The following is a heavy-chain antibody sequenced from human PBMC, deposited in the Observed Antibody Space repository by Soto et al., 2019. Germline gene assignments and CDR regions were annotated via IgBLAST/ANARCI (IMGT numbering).Heavy chain of an antibody. J-gene: IGHJ4*02. V-gene: IGHV4-59*01. CDR3: ARSGTYPVFIDL. CDR1: GGSIRSYY. D-gene: IGHD3-10*01. Sequence: WETLSLTCSVSGGSIRSYYWTWIRQPPGQALEWIGNIHFSGTTCYNPSLESRVTISVDTSKNQFTLRVTSVSAADTAVYYCARSGTYPVFIDLWGQGTLVTVSS. CDR2: IHFSGTT.